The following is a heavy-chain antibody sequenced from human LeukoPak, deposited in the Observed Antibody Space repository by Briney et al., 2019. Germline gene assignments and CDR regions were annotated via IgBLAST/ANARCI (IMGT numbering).Heavy chain of an antibody. D-gene: IGHD5-12*01. Sequence: GGSLRLSCATSGFIFSSYAMSWVRQAPGKGLEWVSGISGSGGSTYYSDSVKGRFTISRDNSKNTLFLQMNSLRAEDTAVYYCAKDQGPYSGYDSFFDFWGQGTLVTVSS. CDR2: ISGSGGST. CDR3: AKDQGPYSGYDSFFDF. V-gene: IGHV3-23*01. J-gene: IGHJ4*02. CDR1: GFIFSSYA.